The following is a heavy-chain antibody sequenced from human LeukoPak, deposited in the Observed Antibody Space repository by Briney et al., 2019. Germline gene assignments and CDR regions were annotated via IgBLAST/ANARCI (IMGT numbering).Heavy chain of an antibody. Sequence: ASVKDSCKASGYTFTEYYIHWVRQAPGQGVEWMGWINPNSGGTKYAQNFQGRVTMTRDTSINTAYMDLSRLTSDDTAVYYCARGRGARYYDSSGLYYFDYCGQGTMVTVPS. D-gene: IGHD3-22*01. J-gene: IGHJ4*02. CDR1: GYTFTEYY. CDR3: ARGRGARYYDSSGLYYFDY. CDR2: INPNSGGT. V-gene: IGHV1-2*02.